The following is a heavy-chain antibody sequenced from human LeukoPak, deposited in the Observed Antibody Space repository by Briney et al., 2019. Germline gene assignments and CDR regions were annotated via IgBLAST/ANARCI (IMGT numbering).Heavy chain of an antibody. J-gene: IGHJ4*02. D-gene: IGHD3-22*01. CDR3: ARYSSGYYVLDY. V-gene: IGHV1-18*01. Sequence: ASVTVSCKASGYTFTSYGISWVRQAPGQGLEWMGWISAYNGNTNYAQKLQGRVTMTTDTSTSTAYMELRSLRSDDTAVYYCARYSSGYYVLDYWGQGTLVTVSS. CDR1: GYTFTSYG. CDR2: ISAYNGNT.